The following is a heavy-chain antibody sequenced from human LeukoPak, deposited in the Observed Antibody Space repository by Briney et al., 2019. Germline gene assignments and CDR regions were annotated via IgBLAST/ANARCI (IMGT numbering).Heavy chain of an antibody. CDR3: AGLKGSRGYFYPDN. CDR2: IYFSGST. D-gene: IGHD3-22*01. CDR1: GGSISRNSYY. J-gene: IGHJ4*02. Sequence: PSATLTLTCTVSGGSISRNSYYWGWIRQSPGKGLKWIGNIYFSGSTYYNPSLSSRVTISVDTSKMQFSLKVTSVTAADTATYYCAGLKGSRGYFYPDNWGQGTLVTVSS. V-gene: IGHV4-39*01.